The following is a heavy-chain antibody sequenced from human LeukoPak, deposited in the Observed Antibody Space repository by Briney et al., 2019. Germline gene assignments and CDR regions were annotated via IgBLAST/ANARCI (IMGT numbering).Heavy chain of an antibody. CDR3: ASSQAGDFDY. Sequence: SETLSLTCTVSGGPRSSGSYYWSWIRQPAGKGLEWIGRIYASGSTNYNPSLRNRVTISVDTSKNQFSLKLRSVTAADTAVYYCASSQAGDFDYRGQGTLVTVSS. CDR1: GGPRSSGSYY. J-gene: IGHJ4*02. D-gene: IGHD6-13*01. V-gene: IGHV4-61*02. CDR2: IYASGST.